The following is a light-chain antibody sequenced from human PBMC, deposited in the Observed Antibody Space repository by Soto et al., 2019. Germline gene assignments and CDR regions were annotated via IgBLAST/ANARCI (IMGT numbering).Light chain of an antibody. Sequence: DIQMTQSPSTLSASVGDRVTITCRASQSISGWVAWYQQKPGKAPKLLIYDASSLASGVPSRFSGSGSGTEFTLTIGSLQPDDFAAYYCQQYNSYPWTFGQGTKVEIK. J-gene: IGKJ1*01. V-gene: IGKV1-5*01. CDR3: QQYNSYPWT. CDR1: QSISGW. CDR2: DAS.